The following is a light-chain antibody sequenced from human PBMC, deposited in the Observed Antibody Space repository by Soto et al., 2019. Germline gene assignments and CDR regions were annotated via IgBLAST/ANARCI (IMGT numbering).Light chain of an antibody. J-gene: IGKJ5*01. CDR3: QQRSKWPPRIT. Sequence: EIVLTQSPATLSLSPGERATLSCRASQSVTTYLAWYQQKPGQAPRLLIYDATNRATGIPARFSGSGCGTDSTLTITSLHPEEFAGDYGQQRSKWPPRITFGLGTRVEIK. V-gene: IGKV3-11*01. CDR1: QSVTTY. CDR2: DAT.